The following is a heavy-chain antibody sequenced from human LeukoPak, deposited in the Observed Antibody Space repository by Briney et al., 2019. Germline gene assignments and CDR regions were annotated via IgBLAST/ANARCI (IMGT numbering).Heavy chain of an antibody. CDR3: ARGRDSSGHFDY. D-gene: IGHD3-22*01. CDR1: GYTFTGYY. CDR2: INPNSGNT. V-gene: IGHV1-8*02. Sequence: ASVKVSCKASGYTFTGYYMHWVRQAPGQGLEWMGWINPNSGNTGYAQKFQGRVTMTRNTSISTAYMELSSLRSEDTAVYYCARGRDSSGHFDYWGQGTLVTVSS. J-gene: IGHJ4*02.